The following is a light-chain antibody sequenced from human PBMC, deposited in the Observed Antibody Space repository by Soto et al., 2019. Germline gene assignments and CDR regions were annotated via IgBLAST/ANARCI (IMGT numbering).Light chain of an antibody. J-gene: IGKJ4*02. Sequence: DILLTQSPATLSSSPGEIATLSCRASQSVSSYLAWYQQKPGQAPRLLIYDASNRDTGIPARFSGSGSGTDFNITISSLEPEDFAVYYCQQRSNWPLLTFGGGTKVEIK. CDR3: QQRSNWPLLT. V-gene: IGKV3-11*01. CDR2: DAS. CDR1: QSVSSY.